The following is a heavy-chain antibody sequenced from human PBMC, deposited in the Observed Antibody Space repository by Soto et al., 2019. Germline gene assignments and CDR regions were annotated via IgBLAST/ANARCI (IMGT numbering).Heavy chain of an antibody. CDR2: ISGSGGST. CDR3: AREYDFWSGPPGY. J-gene: IGHJ4*02. Sequence: QSGGSLRLSCAASGFTFSSYAMSWFRQAPGKGLEWVSAISGSGGSTYYADSVKGRFTISRDNSKNTLYLQMGSLRAEDMAVYYCAREYDFWSGPPGYWGQGTLVPSPQ. V-gene: IGHV3-23*01. CDR1: GFTFSSYA. D-gene: IGHD3-3*01.